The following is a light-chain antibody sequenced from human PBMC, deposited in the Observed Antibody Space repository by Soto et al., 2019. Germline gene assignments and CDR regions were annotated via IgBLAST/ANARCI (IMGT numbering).Light chain of an antibody. J-gene: IGKJ5*01. CDR2: AAS. Sequence: DVQMTQSPSSLSASVGDRVTITCRASQSISSYLNWYQQKPGKAPKLLIYAASSLQSGVPSRFSASGSRTDFTLTISSLQPEDFATYYCQQSYSTVTFGQGTRLEIK. CDR1: QSISSY. V-gene: IGKV1-39*01. CDR3: QQSYSTVT.